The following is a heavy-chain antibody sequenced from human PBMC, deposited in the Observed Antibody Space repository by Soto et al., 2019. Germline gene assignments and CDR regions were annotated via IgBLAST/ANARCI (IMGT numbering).Heavy chain of an antibody. CDR2: IYHSGST. J-gene: IGHJ6*02. V-gene: IGHV4-4*02. D-gene: IGHD4-17*01. CDR3: ARDTGPQAYDSGDYYYYYGMDV. CDR1: GGSFSSSNW. Sequence: QVQLQESGPGLVKPSGTLSLTCAVSGGSFSSSNWWSWVRQPPGKGLEWIGEIYHSGSTNYNPSLKSRVTISVDKSKNQFSLKLSSVTAADTAVYYCARDTGPQAYDSGDYYYYYGMDVWGQGTTVTVSS.